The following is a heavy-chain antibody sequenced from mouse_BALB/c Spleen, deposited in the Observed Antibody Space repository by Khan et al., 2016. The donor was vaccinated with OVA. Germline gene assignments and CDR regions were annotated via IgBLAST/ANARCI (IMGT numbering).Heavy chain of an antibody. Sequence: VQLKQSGPGLVKPSQSFSLTCTVTGYSITSGYGWNWIRQFPGNKLEWMGYISYSGSTNYNPSLKNRISITRDTSKNQFFLQLNSVTTEYTATYYCARTARIKYWGQGTTLTVSS. CDR3: ARTARIKY. CDR2: ISYSGST. V-gene: IGHV3-2*02. D-gene: IGHD1-2*01. J-gene: IGHJ2*01. CDR1: GYSITSGYG.